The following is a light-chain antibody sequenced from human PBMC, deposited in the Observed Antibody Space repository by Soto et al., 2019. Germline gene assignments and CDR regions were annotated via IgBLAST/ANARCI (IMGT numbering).Light chain of an antibody. CDR2: DAS. CDR3: QQSFVPPRT. CDR1: QSVSSY. Sequence: EIVLTQSPATLSLSPGERATLSCRASQSVSSYLAWYQQKPGQAPRLLIYDASNRATGIPARFSGSGSGTDFTLTISSLEPEDFATYYCQQSFVPPRTFGQGTKVEIK. V-gene: IGKV3-11*01. J-gene: IGKJ1*01.